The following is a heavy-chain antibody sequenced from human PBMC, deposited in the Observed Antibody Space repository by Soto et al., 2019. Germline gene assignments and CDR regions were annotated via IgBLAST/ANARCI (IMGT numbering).Heavy chain of an antibody. Sequence: GGSLRLSCAASGFTFSSYSMTWVRQAPGKGLEWVSAISGSGGNTYYADSVKGRFTISRDNSKNTLFFQMNSLRVEDTAIYYCAKPLQVYWGQGTLVTVSS. CDR2: ISGSGGNT. V-gene: IGHV3-23*01. J-gene: IGHJ4*02. CDR1: GFTFSSYS. CDR3: AKPLQVY.